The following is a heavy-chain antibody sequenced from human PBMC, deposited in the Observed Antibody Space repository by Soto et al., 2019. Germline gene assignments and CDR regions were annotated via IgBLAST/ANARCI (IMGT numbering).Heavy chain of an antibody. Sequence: QVQLVESGGGVVQPGRSLTLSCVVSGVTFRTYGIHWVRQAPGKGLEWVAVISYDGDYTSYADSVKGRFTISRDNSKNTIYLQLTSLGAEYTALYYCAKSDRGVFGVVMSPALDPVEVWGQGTMVAVSS. CDR2: ISYDGDYT. D-gene: IGHD3-3*01. CDR3: AKSDRGVFGVVMSPALDPVEV. J-gene: IGHJ3*01. CDR1: GVTFRTYG. V-gene: IGHV3-30*18.